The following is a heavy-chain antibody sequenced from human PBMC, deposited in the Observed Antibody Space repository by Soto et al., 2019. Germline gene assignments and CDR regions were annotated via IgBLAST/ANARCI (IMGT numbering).Heavy chain of an antibody. J-gene: IGHJ4*02. V-gene: IGHV4-4*02. CDR2: IYHSGST. D-gene: IGHD6-13*01. Sequence: SEPLFLSRAVSGGPIRSCHWWSWVCQPPGKGPEWIGEIYHSGSTNYNPSLKSRVTISVDKSKNQFSLKLSSVTAADTAVYYCARGSAAGTKSPFDYWGQGTLVTVS. CDR3: ARGSAAGTKSPFDY. CDR1: GGPIRSCHW.